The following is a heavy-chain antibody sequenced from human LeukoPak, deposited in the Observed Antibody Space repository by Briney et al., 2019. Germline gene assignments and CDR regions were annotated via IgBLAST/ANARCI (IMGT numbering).Heavy chain of an antibody. V-gene: IGHV4-59*11. CDR2: ISYIGST. CDR3: ARDLVTVTKGFDI. J-gene: IGHJ3*02. CDR1: GGSFSSHY. Sequence: SETLSLTCVVSGGSFSSHYWTWIRQSPGKGLEWIGYISYIGSTNYNPSLKSRVTISIDTSKNQYSLKLRSVTAADTAVYYCARDLVTVTKGFDIWGQGTMVSVSS. D-gene: IGHD4-17*01.